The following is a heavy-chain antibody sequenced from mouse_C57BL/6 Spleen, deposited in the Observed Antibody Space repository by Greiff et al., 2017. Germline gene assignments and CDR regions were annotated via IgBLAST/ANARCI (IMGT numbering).Heavy chain of an antibody. J-gene: IGHJ2*01. CDR2: IDPSDSYT. Sequence: QVQLQQPGAELVMPGASVKLSCKASGYTFTSYWMHWVKQRPGQGLEWIGEIDPSDSYTNYNQKFKGKSTLTVDKSSSTAYMQLSSLASEDSAVYYCAIYYYGSFDYWGQGTTLTVSS. CDR1: GYTFTSYW. CDR3: AIYYYGSFDY. V-gene: IGHV1-69*01. D-gene: IGHD1-1*01.